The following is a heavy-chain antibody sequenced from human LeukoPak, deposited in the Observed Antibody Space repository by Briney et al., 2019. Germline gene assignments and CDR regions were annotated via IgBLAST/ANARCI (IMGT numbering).Heavy chain of an antibody. CDR1: GGSISSYY. J-gene: IGHJ2*01. V-gene: IGHV4-4*07. CDR3: ARDHCSGGSCSNYWYFDL. Sequence: PSETLSLTCTVSGGSISSYYWSWIWQPAGKGLEWIGRIYTSGSTNYNPSLKSRVTMSVDTSKNQFSLKLSSVTAADTAVYYCARDHCSGGSCSNYWYFDLWGRGTLVTVSS. CDR2: IYTSGST. D-gene: IGHD2-15*01.